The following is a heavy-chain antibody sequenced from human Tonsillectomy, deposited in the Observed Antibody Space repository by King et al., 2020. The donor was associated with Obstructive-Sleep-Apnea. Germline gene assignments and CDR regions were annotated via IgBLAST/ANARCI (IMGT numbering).Heavy chain of an antibody. V-gene: IGHV4-30-4*01. CDR2: NYSSGTT. J-gene: IGHJ1*01. CDR1: GGSISSGDYY. CDR3: ARESAIVGNSRFHH. D-gene: IGHD3-22*01. Sequence: QLQESGPGLVKPSQTLSLTCTVSGGSISSGDYYWTWIRQPPGKGLEWIGINYSSGTTYYNPSLKSRVSISLDTSKNRFSLNVTSVTAADTAVYFCARESAIVGNSRFHHWGQGTLVTVSS.